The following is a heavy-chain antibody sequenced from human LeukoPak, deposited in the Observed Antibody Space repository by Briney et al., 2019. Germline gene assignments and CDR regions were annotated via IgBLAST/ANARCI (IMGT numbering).Heavy chain of an antibody. CDR3: ASHGLLWFGERQGGFGGMDV. J-gene: IGHJ6*02. CDR2: IYYSGST. V-gene: IGHV4-39*01. CDR1: GGSISSSSYY. D-gene: IGHD3-10*01. Sequence: PSETLSLTCTVSGGSISSSSYYWGWIRQPPGKGLEWIGSIYYSGSTYYNPSLKSRVTISVDTSKNQFSLKLSSVTAADTAVYYCASHGLLWFGERQGGFGGMDVWGQGTTVTVSS.